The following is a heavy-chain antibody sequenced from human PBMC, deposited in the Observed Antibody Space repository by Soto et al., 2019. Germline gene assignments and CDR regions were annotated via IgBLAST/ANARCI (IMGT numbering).Heavy chain of an antibody. CDR1: GYTFTRYG. Sequence: ASVKVSCKVSGYTFTRYGISWVRQDPGQGLEWVGWISAYNGNTNYAQKLQGRVTMTTDTSTSTAYMELRSLRSDDTAVYYCARLNGSSWYDYYYYGMDVWGQGTTVTVSS. D-gene: IGHD6-13*01. CDR3: ARLNGSSWYDYYYYGMDV. CDR2: ISAYNGNT. J-gene: IGHJ6*02. V-gene: IGHV1-18*04.